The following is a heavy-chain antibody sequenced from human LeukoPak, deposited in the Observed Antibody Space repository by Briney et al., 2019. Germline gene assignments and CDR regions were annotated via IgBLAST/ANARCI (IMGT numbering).Heavy chain of an antibody. D-gene: IGHD6-13*01. Sequence: SVKVSCKASGGTFSSYAISWVRQAPGQGLEWMGGIIPIFDTANYAQKFQGRVTITADTSTSTAYMELSSLRSEDTAVYYCARDRVRYSSSCCGYWGQGTLVTVSS. J-gene: IGHJ4*02. CDR2: IIPIFDTA. V-gene: IGHV1-69*06. CDR1: GGTFSSYA. CDR3: ARDRVRYSSSCCGY.